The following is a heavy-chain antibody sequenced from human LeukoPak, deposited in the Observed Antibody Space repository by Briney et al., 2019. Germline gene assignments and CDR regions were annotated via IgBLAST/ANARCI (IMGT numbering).Heavy chain of an antibody. Sequence: GGSLRLSCAASGFTFSSYGMHWVRQAPGKGLEWVSFIRYDGSNKYYADSVKGRFTISRDNSKITLYLQMNSLRAEDTAVYYCAKVGTVRGSVDIWGQGTRVTVSS. CDR3: AKVGTVRGSVDI. CDR2: IRYDGSNK. V-gene: IGHV3-30*02. D-gene: IGHD3-10*01. J-gene: IGHJ3*02. CDR1: GFTFSSYG.